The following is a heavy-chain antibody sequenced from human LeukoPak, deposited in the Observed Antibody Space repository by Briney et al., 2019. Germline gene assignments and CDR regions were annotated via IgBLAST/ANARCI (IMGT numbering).Heavy chain of an antibody. D-gene: IGHD1-7*01. Sequence: GGSLRLSCAASGFTVSSNYMSWVRHAPGKGLEWVSVIYSGTSTYYADSVKGRFTISRDNSKNTLYLQMNSLRAEDTAVYYCARGNWNYPFDYWGQGTLVTVSS. J-gene: IGHJ4*02. CDR3: ARGNWNYPFDY. CDR2: IYSGTST. CDR1: GFTVSSNY. V-gene: IGHV3-53*01.